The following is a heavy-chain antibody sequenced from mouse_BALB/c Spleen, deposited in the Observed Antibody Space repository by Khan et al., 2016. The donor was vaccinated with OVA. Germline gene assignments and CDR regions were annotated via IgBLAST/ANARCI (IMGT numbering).Heavy chain of an antibody. CDR3: ARFYDYEGYFDV. D-gene: IGHD2-4*01. CDR1: GFSLTSYG. CDR2: IWSYGST. Sequence: QIQLVQSGPGLVQPSQNLSITCTVSGFSLTSYGVHWVRQPPGKGLEWLGVIWSYGSTDYNAAFISRLSISKDNSKSQVFFKMNSLQADDTAIYYCARFYDYEGYFDVWGAGNTVTVSS. J-gene: IGHJ1*01. V-gene: IGHV2-4*02.